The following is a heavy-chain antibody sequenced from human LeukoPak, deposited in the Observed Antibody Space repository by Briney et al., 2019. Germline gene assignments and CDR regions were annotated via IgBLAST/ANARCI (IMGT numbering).Heavy chain of an antibody. J-gene: IGHJ4*02. CDR1: GYTFTSYD. Sequence: GASVKVPCKASGYTFTSYDINWVRQATGQGLEWMGWMNPNSGNTGHAQKFQGRVTMTRNTSISTAYMELSSLRSEDTAVYYCARGLAVTRIDYWGQGTLVTVSS. D-gene: IGHD4-17*01. CDR3: ARGLAVTRIDY. CDR2: MNPNSGNT. V-gene: IGHV1-8*01.